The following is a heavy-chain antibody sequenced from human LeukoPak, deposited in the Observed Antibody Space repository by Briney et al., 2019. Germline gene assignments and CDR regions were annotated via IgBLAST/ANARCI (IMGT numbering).Heavy chain of an antibody. J-gene: IGHJ3*02. Sequence: GGSLRLSCAASGFTFSSYWMHWVRQAPGKGLVWVSRINSDGSSTYYADSVKGRFTISRDNSKNTLYLQMNSLRAEDTAVYYCAKDGPYYYDSSPFDIWGQGTMVTVSS. D-gene: IGHD3-22*01. V-gene: IGHV3-74*01. CDR3: AKDGPYYYDSSPFDI. CDR1: GFTFSSYW. CDR2: INSDGSST.